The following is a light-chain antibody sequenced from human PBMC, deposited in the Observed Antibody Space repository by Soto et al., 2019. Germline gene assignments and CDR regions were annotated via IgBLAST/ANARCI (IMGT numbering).Light chain of an antibody. CDR3: QSYDTSLSAYV. CDR1: SSNIGAGYG. J-gene: IGLJ1*01. CDR2: GNS. V-gene: IGLV1-40*01. Sequence: QSVLAQPPSVSGAPGQRVTISCTGSSSNIGAGYGVYWYQQLPGTAPKLLIYGNSRRPSGVPDRFSGSKSGTSASLAITGLQAEDEADYYCQSYDTSLSAYVFGTGTKVTVL.